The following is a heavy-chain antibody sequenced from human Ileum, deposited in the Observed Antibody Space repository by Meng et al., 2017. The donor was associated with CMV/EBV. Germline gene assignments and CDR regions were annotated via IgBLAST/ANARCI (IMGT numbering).Heavy chain of an antibody. CDR2: IYTSGST. Sequence: VRLQESGPGLVKPSETRSLTCTVSRGSISSDYWSWIRQPAGKGLEWIGRIYTSGSTNYNPSLKSRVTMSVDTSKTQFSLKLSSVTAADTAVYYCARGPYSSSWSSFDYWGQGTLVTVSS. CDR3: ARGPYSSSWSSFDY. D-gene: IGHD6-13*01. V-gene: IGHV4-4*07. CDR1: RGSISSDY. J-gene: IGHJ4*02.